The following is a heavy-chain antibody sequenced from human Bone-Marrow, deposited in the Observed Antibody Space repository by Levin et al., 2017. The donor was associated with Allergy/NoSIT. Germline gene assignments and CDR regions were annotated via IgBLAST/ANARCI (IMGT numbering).Heavy chain of an antibody. J-gene: IGHJ4*02. CDR3: ATDRSVGTTLVHYFDY. Sequence: GGSLRLSCAVSGFTYAMNWVRQAPGKGLEWVSYISGSSSNIQYADSVKGRFTTSRDNAKKSLYLQMNSLRDEDTAVYYCATDRSVGTTLVHYFDYWGQGTLVTVSS. V-gene: IGHV3-48*02. D-gene: IGHD1-26*01. CDR1: GFTYA. CDR2: ISGSSSNI.